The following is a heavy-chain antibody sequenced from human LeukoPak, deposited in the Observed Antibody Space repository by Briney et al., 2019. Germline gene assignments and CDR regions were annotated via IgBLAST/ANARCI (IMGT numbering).Heavy chain of an antibody. CDR1: GFTFSNYA. Sequence: GGSLTLSCAASGFTFSNYAMGWVRQPPGKGLEWVSSISGSASTTYYADSVKGRFTISRDNSKNTLYLQMSSLRAGDTAVYYCAKRQWIQLWAPPGYWGQGTLVTVSS. J-gene: IGHJ4*02. D-gene: IGHD5-18*01. CDR2: ISGSASTT. CDR3: AKRQWIQLWAPPGY. V-gene: IGHV3-23*01.